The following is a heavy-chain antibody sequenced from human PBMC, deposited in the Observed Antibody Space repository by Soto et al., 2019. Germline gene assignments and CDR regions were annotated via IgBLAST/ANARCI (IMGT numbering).Heavy chain of an antibody. V-gene: IGHV4-39*01. Sequence: SETLSLTCTVSGGSISSSSYYWGWIRQPPGKGLEWIGSIYYSGSTYYNPSLKSRVTISVDTSKNQFSLKLSSVTAADTAVYYCAVSPIAVDVNLFDYWGKGTLVTX. J-gene: IGHJ4*02. CDR3: AVSPIAVDVNLFDY. CDR2: IYYSGST. D-gene: IGHD6-19*01. CDR1: GGSISSSSYY.